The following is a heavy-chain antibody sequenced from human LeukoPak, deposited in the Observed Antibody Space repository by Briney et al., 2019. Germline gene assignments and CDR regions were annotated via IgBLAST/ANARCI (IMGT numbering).Heavy chain of an antibody. D-gene: IGHD3-3*01. CDR2: IYYSGST. CDR3: ARDRDDFWSGYYTPGLAFDI. J-gene: IGHJ3*02. CDR1: GGSISSYY. Sequence: KASETLSLTCTVSGGSISSYYWSWIRQPPGKGLEWIGYIYYSGSTNYNPSLKSRVTISVDTSKNQFSLKLSSVTAADTAVYYCARDRDDFWSGYYTPGLAFDIWGQGTMVTVSS. V-gene: IGHV4-59*01.